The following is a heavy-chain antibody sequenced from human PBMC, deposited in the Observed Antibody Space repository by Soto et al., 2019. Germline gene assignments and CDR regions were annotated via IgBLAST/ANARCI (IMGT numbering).Heavy chain of an antibody. D-gene: IGHD3-22*01. Sequence: PSETLSLTCAVYGGSFSGYYWSWIRQPPGKGLEWIGEINHSGSTNYNPSLKSRVTISVDTSKNQFSLKLSSVTAADTAVYYCAIGAPSYDSCGPPNWFDPWGQGTLVTVSS. V-gene: IGHV4-34*01. CDR3: AIGAPSYDSCGPPNWFDP. CDR1: GGSFSGYY. J-gene: IGHJ5*02. CDR2: INHSGST.